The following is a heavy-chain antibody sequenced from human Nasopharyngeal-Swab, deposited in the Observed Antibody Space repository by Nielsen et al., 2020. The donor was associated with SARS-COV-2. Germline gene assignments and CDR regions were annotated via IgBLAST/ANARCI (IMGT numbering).Heavy chain of an antibody. V-gene: IGHV1-69*02. CDR3: ASGITGAAFDI. J-gene: IGHJ3*02. CDR2: IIPILGIA. Sequence: SSVTVSCQASGGTFRSYPISWVRPAPAQGREWMGRIIPILGIANYAQKFQGRVTITADKSTSTAYMELSSLRSEDKAVYYCASGITGAAFDIWGQGTMVTVSS. D-gene: IGHD1-14*01. CDR1: GGTFRSYP.